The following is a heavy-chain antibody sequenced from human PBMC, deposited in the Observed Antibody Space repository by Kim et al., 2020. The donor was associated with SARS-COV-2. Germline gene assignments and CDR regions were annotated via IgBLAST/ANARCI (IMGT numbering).Heavy chain of an antibody. CDR3: AYTQRGCGGGDCYWFDP. CDR1: GYSFTSYW. V-gene: IGHV5-10-1*01. J-gene: IGHJ5*02. CDR2: IDPSDSYT. Sequence: GESLKISCKGSGYSFTSYWISWVRQMPGKGLEWMGRIDPSDSYTNYSPSFQGHVTISADKSISTAYLQWSSLKASDTAMYYCAYTQRGCGGGDCYWFDPWGQGTLVTVSS. D-gene: IGHD2-21*02.